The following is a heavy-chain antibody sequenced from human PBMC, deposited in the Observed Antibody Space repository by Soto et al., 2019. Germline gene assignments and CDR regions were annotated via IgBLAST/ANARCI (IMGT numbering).Heavy chain of an antibody. J-gene: IGHJ4*02. CDR3: ARLDGTHGYSGYDGSDY. Sequence: SETLSLTCSVSGDSISSSDYYWGWIRQPPGKGLEWIGSIFYSGGTYNNPSLKSRVTISVDTSKIQFSLKLSSVTAADTAVYYCARLDGTHGYSGYDGSDYWGQGALVTVSS. CDR1: GDSISSSDYY. D-gene: IGHD5-12*01. V-gene: IGHV4-39*01. CDR2: IFYSGGT.